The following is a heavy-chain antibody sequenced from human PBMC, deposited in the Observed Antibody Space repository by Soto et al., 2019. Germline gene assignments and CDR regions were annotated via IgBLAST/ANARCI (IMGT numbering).Heavy chain of an antibody. D-gene: IGHD2-21*02. CDR2: ISHDGINK. Sequence: GGSLRLSCAASGFTFISYVIHWVRQAPCKGLEWVAVISHDGINKYYADSVKGRFTISRDNSKNTLYLQMNSLRGEDTAVYYCVRHPYCGGDCYHHGLDYWGRGTLVTVSS. V-gene: IGHV3-30*04. CDR3: VRHPYCGGDCYHHGLDY. J-gene: IGHJ4*02. CDR1: GFTFISYV.